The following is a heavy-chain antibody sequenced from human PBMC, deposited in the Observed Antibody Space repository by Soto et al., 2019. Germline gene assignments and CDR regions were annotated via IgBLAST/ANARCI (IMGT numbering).Heavy chain of an antibody. V-gene: IGHV3-33*01. Sequence: QAQLVESGGGVVHPGRSLRLSCAASGFTFSSYGMHWVRQAPGKGLEWVAVIWYDGSNEYYADSVKGRFTISRDNSKNTLYLQMNSLRAEDTAVYYCARGSSGWAYFDYWGQGTLVTVSS. J-gene: IGHJ4*02. D-gene: IGHD6-19*01. CDR2: IWYDGSNE. CDR1: GFTFSSYG. CDR3: ARGSSGWAYFDY.